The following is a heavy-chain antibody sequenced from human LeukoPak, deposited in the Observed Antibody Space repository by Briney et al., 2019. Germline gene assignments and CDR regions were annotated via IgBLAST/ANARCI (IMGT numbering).Heavy chain of an antibody. CDR1: GFTFSNYG. Sequence: PGRSLRLSCAASGFTFSNYGMRWVRQAPGKGLEWVAVISFDGSDKYYADSVKGRFTISRDNSKNTLYLQMNSLRAEDTAVFYCAKDLAMAATPGPDYWGQGTLVTVSS. CDR2: ISFDGSDK. V-gene: IGHV3-30*18. CDR3: AKDLAMAATPGPDY. J-gene: IGHJ4*02. D-gene: IGHD1-26*01.